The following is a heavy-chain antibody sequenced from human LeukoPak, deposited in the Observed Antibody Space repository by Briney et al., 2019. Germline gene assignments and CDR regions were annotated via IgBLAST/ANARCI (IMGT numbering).Heavy chain of an antibody. V-gene: IGHV3-30*04. Sequence: GGSLRLSCEVSGFTFSSYAMHWVRQAPGKGLEWVAVISSDGSKKDYADSVKGRFTISRDNSKSTLYLQMNSLRAEDTAVYYCARGAHKRDDYGGFFDYWGQGTLVTVSS. D-gene: IGHD4-23*01. CDR1: GFTFSSYA. CDR2: ISSDGSKK. CDR3: ARGAHKRDDYGGFFDY. J-gene: IGHJ4*02.